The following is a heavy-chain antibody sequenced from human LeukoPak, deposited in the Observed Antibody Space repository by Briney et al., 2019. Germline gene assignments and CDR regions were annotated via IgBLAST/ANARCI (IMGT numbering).Heavy chain of an antibody. CDR3: ARGRGSGSYYHY. CDR2: INRGGST. CDR1: GGSFNGYY. V-gene: IGHV4-34*01. D-gene: IGHD3-10*01. Sequence: SETLSLTCAAYGGSFNGYYWTWLRQPPGKGLEWIGEINRGGSTDYNPSLKSRVTISVDTSKNQFSLRLSSVTAADTAVYYCARGRGSGSYYHYWGQGTLVTVSS. J-gene: IGHJ4*02.